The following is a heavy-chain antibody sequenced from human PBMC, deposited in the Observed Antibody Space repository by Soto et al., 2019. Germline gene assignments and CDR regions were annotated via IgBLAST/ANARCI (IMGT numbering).Heavy chain of an antibody. V-gene: IGHV3-20*04. D-gene: IGHD3-10*01. J-gene: IGHJ2*01. CDR2: INWNGIST. Sequence: EVQLVQSGGGVIRPGGSLRLSWAASGVTFDDYGMSWVRQTPGKGLEWVSNINWNGISTGYVDSVKGRFTMSRDNAKTSLDLQMNSLRAEDTALYYCARDNGLGYFDLWGRGTLVTVSS. CDR3: ARDNGLGYFDL. CDR1: GVTFDDYG.